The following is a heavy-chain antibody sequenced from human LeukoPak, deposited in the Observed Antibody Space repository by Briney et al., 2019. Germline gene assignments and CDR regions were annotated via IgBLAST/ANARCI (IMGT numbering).Heavy chain of an antibody. CDR1: GGYISSYY. Sequence: SETLSLTCTVSGGYISSYYWSWIRQPAGKGLEGIGRIYTSGSTNYNPSLKSRVTMSVDTSKNQFSLKLSSVTAADTAVYYCARGQRSWTVFDYWGQGTLVTVSS. V-gene: IGHV4-4*07. CDR3: ARGQRSWTVFDY. CDR2: IYTSGST. D-gene: IGHD6-13*01. J-gene: IGHJ4*02.